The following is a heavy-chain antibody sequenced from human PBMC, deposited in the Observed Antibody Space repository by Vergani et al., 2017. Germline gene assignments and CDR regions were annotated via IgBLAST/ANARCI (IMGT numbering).Heavy chain of an antibody. CDR2: IYPGDSDT. D-gene: IGHD2-15*01. J-gene: IGHJ6*03. V-gene: IGHV5-51*03. CDR1: GYSFTSYW. Sequence: EVQLVQSGAEVKKPGESLKISCKGSGYSFTSYWIGWVRQMPGKGLEWMGSIYPGDSDTRYSPSFQGQVTISADKSISTAYLQWSSLKASDTAMYYCARSGCSGGSCYSSYYYYMDVWGKGTTVTVSS. CDR3: ARSGCSGGSCYSSYYYYMDV.